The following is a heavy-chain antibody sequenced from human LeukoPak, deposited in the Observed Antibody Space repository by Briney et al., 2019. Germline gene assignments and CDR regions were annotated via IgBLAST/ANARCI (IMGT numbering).Heavy chain of an antibody. J-gene: IGHJ5*02. CDR2: INPNGGST. Sequence: SVKVSCKASGYTFTSNYMHWVRQAPGQGLEWMGIINPNGGSTNYAQKFQGRVTLTRDMSTSTVYMELSSLRSEDTAVYYCARGGSTGPHWFDPWGQGTLVTVSS. CDR1: GYTFTSNY. CDR3: ARGGSTGPHWFDP. V-gene: IGHV1-46*01. D-gene: IGHD2-8*02.